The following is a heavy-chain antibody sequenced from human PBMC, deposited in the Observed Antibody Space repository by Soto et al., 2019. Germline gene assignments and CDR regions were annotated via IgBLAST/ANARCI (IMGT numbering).Heavy chain of an antibody. D-gene: IGHD1-1*01. J-gene: IGHJ6*02. CDR1: GFTFSSYA. CDR2: ISYDGSNK. Sequence: PGGSLRLSCAASGFTFSSYAMHWVRQAPGKGLEWVAVISYDGSNKYYADSVKGRFTISRDNSKNTLYLQMNSLRAEDTAVYYCARDGPKSGSYYYYGMDVWGQGTTVTVSS. CDR3: ARDGPKSGSYYYYGMDV. V-gene: IGHV3-30-3*01.